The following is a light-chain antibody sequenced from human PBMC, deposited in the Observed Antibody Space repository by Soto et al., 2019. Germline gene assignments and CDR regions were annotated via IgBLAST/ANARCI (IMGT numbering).Light chain of an antibody. CDR3: QQYGSSFT. J-gene: IGKJ3*01. CDR1: QSVSSSY. V-gene: IGKV3-20*01. CDR2: GAS. Sequence: EIVLTQSPGTPSLSPGERATLSCRASQSVSSSYLAWYQQKPGQAPRLLIYGASSRATGIPDRFSGSGSRTDFTLTISGLEPNDFAVYYCQQYGSSFTFGPGTKVDIK.